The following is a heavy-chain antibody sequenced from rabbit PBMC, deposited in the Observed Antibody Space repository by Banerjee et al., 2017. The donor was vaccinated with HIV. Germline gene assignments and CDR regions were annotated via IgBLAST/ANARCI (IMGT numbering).Heavy chain of an antibody. V-gene: IGHV1S45*01. CDR3: ARGDAGYAGYYGGLDAFDP. D-gene: IGHD7-1*01. CDR2: IYAGSSGST. CDR1: GFDFSSKYY. Sequence: QEQLVESGGGLVQPEGSLTLTCTTSGFDFSSKYYMCWVRQAPGKRPEWIARIYAGSSGSTYYASWAKGRFTISKTSSTTVTLQMTSLTAADTATYFCARGDAGYAGYYGGLDAFDPWGPGTLVTVS. J-gene: IGHJ2*01.